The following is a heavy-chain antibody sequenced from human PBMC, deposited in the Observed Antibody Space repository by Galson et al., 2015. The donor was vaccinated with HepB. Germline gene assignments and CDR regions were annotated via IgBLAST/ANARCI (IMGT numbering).Heavy chain of an antibody. CDR3: ARDWPPTSALHSGYGMDV. Sequence: SLRLSCAASGFTFSSYSMHWVRQAPGKGLEWVSSISSSSCYIYYADSVKGRFTISRDNAKNSPYLQMNSLRAEDTAVYYCARDWPPTSALHSGYGMDVWGKGTTVTVSS. D-gene: IGHD5-24*01. CDR2: ISSSSCYI. J-gene: IGHJ6*04. V-gene: IGHV3-21*01. CDR1: GFTFSSYS.